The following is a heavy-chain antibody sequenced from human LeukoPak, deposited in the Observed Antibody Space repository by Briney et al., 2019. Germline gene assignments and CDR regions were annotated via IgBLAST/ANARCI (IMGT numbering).Heavy chain of an antibody. CDR2: ISSSSSYI. J-gene: IGHJ4*02. Sequence: GGSLRLSCAASGFTFSSYSMNWVRQAPGKGLEWVSSISSSSSYIYYADSVKGRFTISRDNAKNSLYLQMNSLRAEDTAVYYCARDRSIAARLEGPYFDYWGQGTLVTVSS. CDR1: GFTFSSYS. V-gene: IGHV3-21*01. D-gene: IGHD6-6*01. CDR3: ARDRSIAARLEGPYFDY.